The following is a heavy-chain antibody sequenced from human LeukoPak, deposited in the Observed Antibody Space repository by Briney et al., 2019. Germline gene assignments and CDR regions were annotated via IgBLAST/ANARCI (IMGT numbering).Heavy chain of an antibody. J-gene: IGHJ6*02. CDR3: ARDAAIYYDSSGDGYYYGMDV. CDR1: GGSISSSSYY. Sequence: SETLSLTCTVSGGSISSSSYYWGWIRQHPGKGLEWIGYIYYSGSTYYNPSLKSRVTISVDTSKNQFSLKLSSVTAADTAVYYCARDAAIYYDSSGDGYYYGMDVWGQGTTVTVSS. CDR2: IYYSGST. V-gene: IGHV4-31*03. D-gene: IGHD3-22*01.